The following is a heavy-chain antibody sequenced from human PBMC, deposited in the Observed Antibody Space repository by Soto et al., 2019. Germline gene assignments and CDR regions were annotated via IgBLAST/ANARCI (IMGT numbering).Heavy chain of an antibody. V-gene: IGHV3-74*01. CDR3: VRVGTGSWSWRVP. CDR2: INSDGGTT. Sequence: GGSLRVSCAASGFTFSTYWMHWVRQAPGKGLVWVSRINSDGGTTTYAESVKGRFTISRDNARNTVYLQMNSLRPEDTALYYCVRVGTGSWSWRVPWGQGTLVTVSS. CDR1: GFTFSTYW. J-gene: IGHJ5*02. D-gene: IGHD3-10*01.